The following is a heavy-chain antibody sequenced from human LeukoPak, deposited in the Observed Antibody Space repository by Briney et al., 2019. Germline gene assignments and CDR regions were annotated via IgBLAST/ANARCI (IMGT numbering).Heavy chain of an antibody. V-gene: IGHV3-7*01. CDR3: ARTYCSGGSCYVPHGDGMDV. CDR2: IKQDGSEK. CDR1: GFTFSSYW. Sequence: GGSLRLSCAASGFTFSSYWMSWVRQTPGVGLEWVANIKQDGSEKDYVDSVKGRFTISRDNAKNSLYLQMNSLRVEDTAVYYCARTYCSGGSCYVPHGDGMDVWGQGTTVTVSS. J-gene: IGHJ6*02. D-gene: IGHD2-15*01.